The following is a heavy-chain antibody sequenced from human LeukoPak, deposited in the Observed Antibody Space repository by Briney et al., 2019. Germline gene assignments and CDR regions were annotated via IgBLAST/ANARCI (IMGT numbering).Heavy chain of an antibody. V-gene: IGHV3-21*01. CDR2: ISSSSSYI. D-gene: IGHD4-17*01. CDR1: GFTFSSYS. J-gene: IGHJ4*02. CDR3: ASSHYGDYKSVDY. Sequence: PGGSLRLSCAASGFTFSSYSMNWVRQAPGKGLEWVSSISSSSSYIYYADSVKGRFTISRDNAKNSLYLQMNSLRAEDTAVYYCASSHYGDYKSVDYWGQGTLVTVSS.